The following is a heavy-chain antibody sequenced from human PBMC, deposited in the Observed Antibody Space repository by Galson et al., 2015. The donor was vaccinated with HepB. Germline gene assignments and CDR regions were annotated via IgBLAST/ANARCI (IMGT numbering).Heavy chain of an antibody. V-gene: IGHV1-69-2*01. D-gene: IGHD2-2*01. CDR1: GYTFTDYY. Sequence: VKVSCKVSGYTFTDYYMHWVQQAPGKGLEWMGLADPEDGETIYAEKFQGRVTITADTSTDTAYMELSSLRSEDTAVYYCATGVPKEYCSSTSCYGLDYWGQGTLVTVSS. CDR2: ADPEDGET. J-gene: IGHJ4*02. CDR3: ATGVPKEYCSSTSCYGLDY.